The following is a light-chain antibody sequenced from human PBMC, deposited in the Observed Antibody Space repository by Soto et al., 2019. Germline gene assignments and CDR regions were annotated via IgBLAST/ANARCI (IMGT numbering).Light chain of an antibody. CDR2: EDN. CDR3: QSYASTLSRYV. Sequence: QSVLTQPPSVSGAPGQRVTISCTGSTSSIGAGYDVHWYQQVPGTSPKLLIYEDNNRPSGVPDRFSGSKSGTSASLAITGLQAEDEADYYCQSYASTLSRYVFGAGTKVTVL. V-gene: IGLV1-40*01. CDR1: TSSIGAGYD. J-gene: IGLJ1*01.